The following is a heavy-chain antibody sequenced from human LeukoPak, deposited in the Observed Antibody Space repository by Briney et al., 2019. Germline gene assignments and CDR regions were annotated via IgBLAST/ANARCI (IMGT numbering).Heavy chain of an antibody. CDR1: GFPFSSYA. J-gene: IGHJ4*02. D-gene: IGHD6-19*01. Sequence: PGASLRLSCAASGFPFSSYAMSWVRPAPGKGLEWVSAISGSGGSTYYADSVKGRFTISRNNSNNTLYLQMNSLRAEDTAVYYCAKGRSSGPRHYWGQGTLVTVSS. CDR2: ISGSGGST. CDR3: AKGRSSGPRHY. V-gene: IGHV3-23*01.